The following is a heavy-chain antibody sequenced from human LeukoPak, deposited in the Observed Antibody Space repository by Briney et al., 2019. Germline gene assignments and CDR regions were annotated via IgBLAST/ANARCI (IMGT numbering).Heavy chain of an antibody. D-gene: IGHD3-10*01. J-gene: IGHJ4*02. CDR3: ARDTNMVRGVPNFDS. CDR2: ISAYNGNT. Sequence: GASVKVSCKASGYTFTSYGISWVRQAPGQGLEWMGWISAYNGNTNYAQKLQGRVTMTTDTSTITAYMELSSLRSEDTAVYYCARDTNMVRGVPNFDSWGQGTLVTVSS. V-gene: IGHV1-18*01. CDR1: GYTFTSYG.